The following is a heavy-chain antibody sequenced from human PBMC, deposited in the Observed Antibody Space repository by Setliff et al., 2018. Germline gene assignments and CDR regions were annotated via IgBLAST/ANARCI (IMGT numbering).Heavy chain of an antibody. J-gene: IGHJ4*02. Sequence: ASVKVSCKASGYNFVSYGMSWVRQAPGQGLEWMGWISGYNGHTDYAQNLQDRVTMTIDTSTSTAYMEMRSLRSDDTAVYFCVRVPRLEWILPTFDLWGQGTLVTVS. CDR3: VRVPRLEWILPTFDL. V-gene: IGHV1-18*01. D-gene: IGHD3-3*01. CDR1: GYNFVSYG. CDR2: ISGYNGHT.